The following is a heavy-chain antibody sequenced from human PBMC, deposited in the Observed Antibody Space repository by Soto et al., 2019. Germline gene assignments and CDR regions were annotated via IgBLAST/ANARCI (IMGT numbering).Heavy chain of an antibody. Sequence: EVQLLESGGGLVQPGGSLRLSCAGSGFTFINYAMNWVRQAPGKGLEWVSTISGGGDAPFFADSARGRFTISRDNSKNTVTLQINNLGVDDTAVYFCARKVPGSTSRPDYWYFDLWGRGTLVTVSS. J-gene: IGHJ2*01. D-gene: IGHD3-10*01. CDR1: GFTFINYA. CDR2: ISGGGDAP. CDR3: ARKVPGSTSRPDYWYFDL. V-gene: IGHV3-23*01.